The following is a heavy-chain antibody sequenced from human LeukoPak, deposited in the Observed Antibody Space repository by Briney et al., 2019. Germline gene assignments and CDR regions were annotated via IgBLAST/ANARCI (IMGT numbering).Heavy chain of an antibody. CDR1: GFTFSSYS. D-gene: IGHD6-19*01. CDR3: AVAGLSYWYFDL. V-gene: IGHV3-21*01. J-gene: IGHJ2*01. Sequence: PGGSLGLSCAASGFTFSSYSMNWVRQAPGKGLEWVSSISRSSDCTYYADSVKGRFTIPRDNAKNSLYLQMNSLRAEDTAVYYCAVAGLSYWYFDLWGRGTLVTVSS. CDR2: ISRSSDCT.